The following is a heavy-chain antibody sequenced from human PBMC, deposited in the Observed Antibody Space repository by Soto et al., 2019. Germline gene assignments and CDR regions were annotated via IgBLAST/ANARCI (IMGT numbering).Heavy chain of an antibody. J-gene: IGHJ6*02. D-gene: IGHD6-13*01. CDR3: ARGGPGTLYYYGMDV. CDR1: GFTFRSYD. CDR2: IGTAGDT. V-gene: IGHV3-13*04. Sequence: EVQLVESGGGLVQPGGSLRLSCAASGFTFRSYDMHWVRQATGKGLEWVSAIGTAGDTYYAGSVKGRFTISRENAKNSLYLQMTSLRAGDTAVYYCARGGPGTLYYYGMDVWGQGTTVTVSS.